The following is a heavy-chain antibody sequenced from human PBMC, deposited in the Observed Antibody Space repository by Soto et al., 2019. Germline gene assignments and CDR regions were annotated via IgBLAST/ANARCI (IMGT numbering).Heavy chain of an antibody. J-gene: IGHJ3*02. V-gene: IGHV4-39*01. CDR1: GDSISSSNSH. CDR3: VRYDRINMKPYSPEGFHI. CDR2: VYYGGAIFYSGNI. Sequence: LSLTCTVSGDSISSSNSHWGWTRQPPGKGLEYIGSVYYGGAIFYSGNIYYNPSLKSRVTISVDTSKNQFSLRLSSVTAADTGVYYCVRYDRINMKPYSPEGFHIWGQGTMVTVSS. D-gene: IGHD3-3*02.